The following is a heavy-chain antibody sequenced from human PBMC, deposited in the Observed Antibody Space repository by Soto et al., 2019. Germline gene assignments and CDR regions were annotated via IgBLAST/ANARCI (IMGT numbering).Heavy chain of an antibody. Sequence: PGEYLKISCKGSGYSFTSYWLGWVRQMPGKGLEGVGIIYPGDSDTRYSPPFQGQVTISADKSISTAYLQWSSLKASDTAMYYCARMDSSALGIDYWGQGTLVTVSS. CDR1: GYSFTSYW. V-gene: IGHV5-51*01. J-gene: IGHJ4*02. CDR2: IYPGDSDT. D-gene: IGHD3-22*01. CDR3: ARMDSSALGIDY.